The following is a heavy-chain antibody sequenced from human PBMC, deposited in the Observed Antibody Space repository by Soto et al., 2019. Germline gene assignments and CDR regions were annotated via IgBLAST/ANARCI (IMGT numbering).Heavy chain of an antibody. CDR1: GGTFRTYA. CDR2: IIPMFGTA. J-gene: IGHJ4*02. CDR3: ASGVQLWLRRINNGYSG. Sequence: QVQLVQSGAEVKKPESSVKVSCKAPGGTFRTYAISWVRQAPGQGLEWMGGIIPMFGTANYAQRFQDRVTITADESTNTVYMELSSLRSEDTAVYFCASGVQLWLRRINNGYSGWGQGTLVIVSS. D-gene: IGHD5-12*01. V-gene: IGHV1-69*12.